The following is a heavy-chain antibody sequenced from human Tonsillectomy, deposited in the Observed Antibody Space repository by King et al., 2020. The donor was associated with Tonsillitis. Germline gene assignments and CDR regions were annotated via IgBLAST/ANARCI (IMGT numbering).Heavy chain of an antibody. D-gene: IGHD6-19*01. CDR2: IYYSGST. CDR3: ARGRTPSSGWPNIDY. V-gene: IGHV4-61*01. CDR1: GGSVSSGSYY. J-gene: IGHJ4*02. Sequence: VQLQESGPGLVKPSETLSLTCTVSGGSVSSGSYYWSWIRQPPGKGLEWIGYIYYSGSTNYNPSLKSRVNISVDTSKNQFSLKLSSVTAADTAVYYCARGRTPSSGWPNIDYWGQGTLVTVSS.